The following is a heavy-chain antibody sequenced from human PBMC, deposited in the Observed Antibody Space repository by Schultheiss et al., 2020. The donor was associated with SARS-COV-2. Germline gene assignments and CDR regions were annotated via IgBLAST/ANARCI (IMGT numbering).Heavy chain of an antibody. CDR2: ISYDGSNK. D-gene: IGHD2-8*01. CDR3: GRPVYGTRNAVDV. J-gene: IGHJ6*02. V-gene: IGHV3-30-3*01. Sequence: GGSLRLSCAASGFTFTSYAMLWVRQAPGKGLGWVAVISYDGSNKYYADSVKGRFTISRDNAKNTLYLQMNSLRAEDTAVYYCGRPVYGTRNAVDVWGLGTTVTVSS. CDR1: GFTFTSYA.